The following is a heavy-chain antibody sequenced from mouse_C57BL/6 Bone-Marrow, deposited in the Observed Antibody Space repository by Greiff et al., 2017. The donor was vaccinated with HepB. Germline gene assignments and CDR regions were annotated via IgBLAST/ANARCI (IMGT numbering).Heavy chain of an antibody. CDR2: ISYSGST. CDR3: ARGARTTGTRDIEV. D-gene: IGHD4-1*02. V-gene: IGHV3-8*01. Sequence: VQLQQSGPGLAKPSQTLSLTCSVTGYSITSDYWNWIRKFPGNKLEYMGYISYSGSTYYNPSLKSRISITRDTSKNQYYLQLTTVTTEDTATYYCARGARTTGTRDIEVWGTETTGTASS. CDR1: GYSITSDY. J-gene: IGHJ1*03.